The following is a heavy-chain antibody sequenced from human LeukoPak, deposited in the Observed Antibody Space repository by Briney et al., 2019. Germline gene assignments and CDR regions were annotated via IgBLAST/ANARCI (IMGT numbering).Heavy chain of an antibody. CDR2: IYYSGST. J-gene: IGHJ3*02. Sequence: SETLSLTCTVPGGSISSYYWSWIRQPPGKGLEWIGYIYYSGSTNYNPSLKSRVTISVDTSKNQFSLKLSSVTAADTAVYYCARDRSSGYYYDVGKGDAFDIWGQGTMVTVSS. CDR1: GGSISSYY. D-gene: IGHD3-22*01. CDR3: ARDRSSGYYYDVGKGDAFDI. V-gene: IGHV4-59*01.